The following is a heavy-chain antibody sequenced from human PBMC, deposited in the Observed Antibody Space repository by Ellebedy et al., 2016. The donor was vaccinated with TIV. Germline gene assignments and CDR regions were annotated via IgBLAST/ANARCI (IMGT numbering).Heavy chain of an antibody. Sequence: MPSGTLSLTCPVPGVSIGSSSHYWCWIRQPPGMGLAWIESVEYSGRAYNNPSLKSRVPSSVDTSKNQFSLKLTSVTAADTAVYFCARDSDGDYTSFDLWGRGALVIVSS. J-gene: IGHJ2*01. D-gene: IGHD4-17*01. CDR3: ARDSDGDYTSFDL. CDR1: GVSIGSSSHY. V-gene: IGHV4-39*07. CDR2: VEYSGRA.